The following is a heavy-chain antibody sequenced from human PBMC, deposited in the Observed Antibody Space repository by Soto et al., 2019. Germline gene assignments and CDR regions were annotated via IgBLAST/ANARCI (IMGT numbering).Heavy chain of an antibody. CDR1: GGSISSGDYY. CDR2: IYYSGST. V-gene: IGHV4-30-4*01. Sequence: TLSLTCTVSGGSISSGDYYWSWIRQPPGKGLEWIGYIYYSGSTYYNPSLKSRVTISVDTSKNQFSLKLSSVTAADTAVYYCAKGSDYYDSSGYYHLWGQGTLVTVSS. D-gene: IGHD3-22*01. J-gene: IGHJ4*02. CDR3: AKGSDYYDSSGYYHL.